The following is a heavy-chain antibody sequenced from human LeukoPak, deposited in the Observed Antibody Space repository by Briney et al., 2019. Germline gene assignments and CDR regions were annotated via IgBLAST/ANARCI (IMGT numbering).Heavy chain of an antibody. CDR3: ARGATMTQTPYYYGMDV. CDR1: GYTFTGYY. Sequence: GASVKVSCKASGYTFTGYYMHWVRQAPGQGLEWMGWINPNSGGTNYAQKFQGRVTMTRDTSISTAYMELSRLRSDDTAVYYCARGATMTQTPYYYGMDVWGQGTTVTVSS. J-gene: IGHJ6*02. V-gene: IGHV1-2*02. CDR2: INPNSGGT. D-gene: IGHD3-22*01.